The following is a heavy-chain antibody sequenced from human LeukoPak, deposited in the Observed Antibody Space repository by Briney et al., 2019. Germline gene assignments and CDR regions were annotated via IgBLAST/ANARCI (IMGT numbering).Heavy chain of an antibody. J-gene: IGHJ2*01. D-gene: IGHD1-26*01. CDR1: GFTFSSYE. CDR3: AKGYSGNYWYFDL. CDR2: ISSSGRAI. V-gene: IGHV3-48*03. Sequence: GGSLRLSCAASGFTFSSYEMNWVRQAPGKGLEWVSYISSSGRAIYYADSVKGRFTISRDNSKNTLYLHMNSLRAEDTAVYYCAKGYSGNYWYFDLWGRGTLVTVSS.